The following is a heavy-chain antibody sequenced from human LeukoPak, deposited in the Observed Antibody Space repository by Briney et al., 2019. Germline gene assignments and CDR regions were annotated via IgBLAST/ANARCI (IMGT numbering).Heavy chain of an antibody. CDR2: ISSSSSYK. J-gene: IGHJ3*02. CDR1: GFIFNSYS. V-gene: IGHV3-21*01. CDR3: VRDNRDAFDI. Sequence: PGGSLRLSCAASGFIFNSYSMNWVRQAPGKGLEWVSAISSSSSYKFNADSVKGRFTISRDNARNLLYLQMNSLRAKDAAVYYCVRDNRDAFDIWGQGTMVTVSS.